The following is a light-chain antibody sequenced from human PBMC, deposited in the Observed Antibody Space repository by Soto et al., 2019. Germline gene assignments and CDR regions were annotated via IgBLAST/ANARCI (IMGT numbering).Light chain of an antibody. CDR3: QQYDSSSPT. J-gene: IGKJ2*01. Sequence: DIQMSQYPSTLSASVGDGVTITCRASQDISGWLAWYQQRPGKAPKLLSYDAYSLETGVPSRCSGSGSGTEFTLHIRSLQPDDFATHYCQQYDSSSPTFGQGTNLEIK. CDR1: QDISGW. V-gene: IGKV1-5*01. CDR2: DAY.